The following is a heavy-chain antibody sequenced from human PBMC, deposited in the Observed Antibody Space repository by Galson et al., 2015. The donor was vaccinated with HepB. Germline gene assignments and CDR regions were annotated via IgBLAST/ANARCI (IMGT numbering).Heavy chain of an antibody. CDR2: IKQDGSEK. Sequence: SLRLSCAASGFTFSSYWMSWVRQAPGKGLEWVANIKQDGSEKYYVDSVKGRFTISRDNAKNSLYLQMNSLRAEDTAVYYCARDPTTVTTGGVADYWGQGTLVTVSS. V-gene: IGHV3-7*01. CDR1: GFTFSSYW. CDR3: ARDPTTVTTGGVADY. D-gene: IGHD4-17*01. J-gene: IGHJ4*02.